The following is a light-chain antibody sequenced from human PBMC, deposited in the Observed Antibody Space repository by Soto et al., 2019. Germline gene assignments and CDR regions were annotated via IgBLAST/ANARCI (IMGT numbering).Light chain of an antibody. V-gene: IGKV4-1*01. J-gene: IGKJ2*01. CDR2: WAS. CDR3: QQYERTPPT. Sequence: DIVMTQSPDSLAVSLGERATINCKSSQSVLYSSNNKNYLAWYQQRPGQPPKLLIYWASTRESGVPDRFSGSGSGTDFTLTITRLQAEDVAVYYCQQYERTPPTFGQGTKFEIQ. CDR1: QSVLYSSNNKNY.